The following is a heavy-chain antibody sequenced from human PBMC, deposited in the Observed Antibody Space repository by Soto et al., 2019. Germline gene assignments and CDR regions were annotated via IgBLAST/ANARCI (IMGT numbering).Heavy chain of an antibody. J-gene: IGHJ4*02. Sequence: GGSLRLCCVASGVMFRSYGMHWVRQAPGKGLEWLAVLWYDGSHKDYADSVKGRFTISRDNSKNTLYLQMDYLKTEDTAVYYCARHLAPVTTAVWGQAVLVTLS. V-gene: IGHV3-33*01. D-gene: IGHD1-1*01. CDR3: ARHLAPVTTAV. CDR2: LWYDGSHK. CDR1: GVMFRSYG.